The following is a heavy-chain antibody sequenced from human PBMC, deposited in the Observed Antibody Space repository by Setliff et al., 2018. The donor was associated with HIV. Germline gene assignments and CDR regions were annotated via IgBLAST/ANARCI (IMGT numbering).Heavy chain of an antibody. D-gene: IGHD3-3*02. Sequence: ASVRSLQVFWIPLADHYLHWVPQAPGQGLQWMGWINPRSGVTKYAQNFQGRFIMTTDTTINTAYMQLERLTSDDTALYYCARDSGTNDHFLSPYYGALDFWGLGTLVTVSS. CDR3: ARDSGTNDHFLSPYYGALDF. CDR2: INPRSGVT. CDR1: IPLADHY. V-gene: IGHV1-2*02. J-gene: IGHJ4*02.